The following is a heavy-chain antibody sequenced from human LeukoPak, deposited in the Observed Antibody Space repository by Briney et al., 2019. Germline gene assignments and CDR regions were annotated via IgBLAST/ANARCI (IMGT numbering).Heavy chain of an antibody. CDR2: ISSSGSTI. Sequence: PGGSLRLSCAASGFTFSGYYMSWIRQAPGKGLEWVSYISSSGSTIYYADSVKGRFTISRDNAKNSLYLQMNSLRAEDTAVYYCARVRGYCGGDCYYIRGYYFDYWGQGTLVTVSS. D-gene: IGHD2-21*02. CDR3: ARVRGYCGGDCYYIRGYYFDY. V-gene: IGHV3-11*01. CDR1: GFTFSGYY. J-gene: IGHJ4*02.